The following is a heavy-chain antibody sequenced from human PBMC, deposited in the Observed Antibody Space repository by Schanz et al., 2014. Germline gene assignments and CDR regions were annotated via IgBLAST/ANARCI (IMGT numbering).Heavy chain of an antibody. D-gene: IGHD2-21*01. CDR3: ARRVVPATMGLYFDL. CDR1: GGSMDTHY. Sequence: QVQLQESGPGLVKPSETLSLMCTVSGGSMDTHYWGWIRQPPGKGLEWIAFIYSSGIANYNPSLEGRVTISGDTSKNQFSLRLPSVTAADTATYYCARRVVPATMGLYFDLWGQGTLVTVSS. J-gene: IGHJ4*02. CDR2: IYSSGIA. V-gene: IGHV4-4*08.